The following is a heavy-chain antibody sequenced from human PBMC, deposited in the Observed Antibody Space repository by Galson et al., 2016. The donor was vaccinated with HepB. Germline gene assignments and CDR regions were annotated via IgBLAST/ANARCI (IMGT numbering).Heavy chain of an antibody. CDR2: ISGSGGTT. J-gene: IGHJ4*02. Sequence: SLRLSCAASGFTFNTYAMSWVRQAPGKGLEWVSAISGSGGTTYFADSVKGRFTLSRDNSKNTLYLQMKSLRAEETAVYYCAKDAPSGRVVTGTWDSWGQGTLVTVSS. V-gene: IGHV3-23*01. CDR1: GFTFNTYA. D-gene: IGHD2-21*02. CDR3: AKDAPSGRVVTGTWDS.